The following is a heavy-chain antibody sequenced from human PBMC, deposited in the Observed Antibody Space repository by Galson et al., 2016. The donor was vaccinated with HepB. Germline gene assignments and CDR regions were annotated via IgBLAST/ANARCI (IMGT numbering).Heavy chain of an antibody. Sequence: SLRLSCAASGFTFSSYGMHWVRQAPGKGLEWMAVISQDGSNKYYADSVKGRFTISRDTSNNTLYLQMNSLRAEDTAVYYCARVGLIGRGLARYFDDWGQGTLVTVSS. CDR3: ARVGLIGRGLARYFDD. CDR2: ISQDGSNK. V-gene: IGHV3-30*03. CDR1: GFTFSSYG. J-gene: IGHJ4*02. D-gene: IGHD3-10*01.